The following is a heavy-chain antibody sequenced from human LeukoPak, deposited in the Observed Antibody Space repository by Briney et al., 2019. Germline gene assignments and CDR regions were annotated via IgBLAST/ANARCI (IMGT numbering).Heavy chain of an antibody. CDR1: GFTFSTYA. Sequence: GGSLRLSCTASGFTFSTYAMTWVRQAPGKGLEWVSSTSGSGDSTYYADSVKGRFTISRDNSKNTLYLQMNSLRADDTALYHCARDSGSYLQPTDYWGQGTLVTVSS. CDR3: ARDSGSYLQPTDY. CDR2: TSGSGDST. V-gene: IGHV3-23*01. J-gene: IGHJ4*02. D-gene: IGHD1-26*01.